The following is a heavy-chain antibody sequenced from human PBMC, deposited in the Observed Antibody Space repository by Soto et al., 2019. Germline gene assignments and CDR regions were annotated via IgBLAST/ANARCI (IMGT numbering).Heavy chain of an antibody. CDR1: GFTFNTYG. CDR3: ARIDCTGGSCRPYSYYDMDV. CDR2: IWYDGSYK. D-gene: IGHD2-15*01. Sequence: HPGGSLRLSCAASGFTFNTYGMHWVRQAPGKGLEWVAVIWYDGSYKYYADAVKGRFTISRDDSRKTMYLQMNSLRAEDTAVYFCARIDCTGGSCRPYSYYDMDVWGQGTTVTVSS. V-gene: IGHV3-33*01. J-gene: IGHJ6*02.